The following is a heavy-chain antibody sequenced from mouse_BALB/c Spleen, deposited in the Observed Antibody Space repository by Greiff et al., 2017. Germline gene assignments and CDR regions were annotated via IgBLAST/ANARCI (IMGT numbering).Heavy chain of an antibody. CDR1: EYEFPSHD. Sequence: EVMLVESGGGLVQPGESLKLSCESNEYEFPSHDMSWVRKTPEKRLELVAAINSDGGSTYYPDTMERRFIISRDNTKKTLYLQMSSLRSEDTALYYCARRLLYYGSSPWYFDVWGAGTTVTVSS. D-gene: IGHD1-1*01. CDR3: ARRLLYYGSSPWYFDV. CDR2: INSDGGST. V-gene: IGHV5-2*01. J-gene: IGHJ1*01.